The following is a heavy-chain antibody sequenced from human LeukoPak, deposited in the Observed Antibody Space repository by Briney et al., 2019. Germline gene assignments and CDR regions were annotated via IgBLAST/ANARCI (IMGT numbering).Heavy chain of an antibody. Sequence: PSETLSLTCTVSGGSISSYYWSWIPQPAGKGLEWIGRIYTSGSTNYNPSLKSRVTMSVDTSKNQFSLKLSSVTAADTAVYYCARDSYYYGSGSYPDVWGKGTTVTVSS. V-gene: IGHV4-4*07. CDR1: GGSISSYY. CDR3: ARDSYYYGSGSYPDV. CDR2: IYTSGST. D-gene: IGHD3-10*01. J-gene: IGHJ6*04.